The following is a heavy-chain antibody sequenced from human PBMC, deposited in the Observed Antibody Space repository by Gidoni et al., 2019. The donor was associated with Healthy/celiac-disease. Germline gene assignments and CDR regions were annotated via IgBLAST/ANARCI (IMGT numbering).Heavy chain of an antibody. CDR1: GGSISSSSYY. J-gene: IGHJ4*02. D-gene: IGHD5-12*01. CDR3: ARWGRDGYNSYDY. CDR2: IYYSGST. V-gene: IGHV4-39*01. Sequence: QLQLQESGPGLVKPSETLSLTCTVSGGSISSSSYYWGWIRQPPGKGLEWSGSIYYSGSTYYNPSLKSRVTISVDTSKNQFSLKLSSVTAADTAVYYCARWGRDGYNSYDYWGQGTLVTVSS.